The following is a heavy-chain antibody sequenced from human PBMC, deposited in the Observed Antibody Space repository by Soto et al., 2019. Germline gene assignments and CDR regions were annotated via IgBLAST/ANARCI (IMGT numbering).Heavy chain of an antibody. CDR2: INPNSGGT. CDR3: ARSVAAQEYYFDY. J-gene: IGHJ4*02. CDR1: GYTFTGYY. Sequence: ASVKVSCKASGYTFTGYYMHWVRQAPGQGLEWMGWINPNSGGTNYAQKFQGWVTMTRDTSISTAYMELSRLRSDDTAVYYCARSVAAQEYYFDYWGQGTLVTVSS. V-gene: IGHV1-2*04. D-gene: IGHD6-6*01.